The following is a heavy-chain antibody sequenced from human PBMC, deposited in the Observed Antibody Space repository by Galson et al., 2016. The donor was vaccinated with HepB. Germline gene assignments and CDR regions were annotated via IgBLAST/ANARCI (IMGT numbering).Heavy chain of an antibody. V-gene: IGHV3-7*01. J-gene: IGHJ4*02. CDR3: ARDENYGVPGSYSDS. Sequence: SLRLSCAASGLTFSRHWMSWVRQAPGKGLEWLANIRQDGNEQQYMDSVKGRFTISRDNAKNSLYLQLNSLRAEDTALYYCARDENYGVPGSYSDSWGQGTPVTVSS. CDR1: GLTFSRHW. CDR2: IRQDGNEQ. D-gene: IGHD4-17*01.